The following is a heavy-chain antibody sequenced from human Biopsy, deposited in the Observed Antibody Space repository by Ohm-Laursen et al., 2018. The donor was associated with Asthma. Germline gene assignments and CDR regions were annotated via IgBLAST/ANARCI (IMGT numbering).Heavy chain of an antibody. J-gene: IGHJ6*02. CDR3: ARGPNYHGSGRAPIGMDV. Sequence: GTLSLTCTVSGGSLSSGPYYWSWIRQPPGKGLEWLGYIYYTGSDNYNPSLKSRVTISVDTSKNQFSLRLNSVTAADTAVYYCARGPNYHGSGRAPIGMDVWGQGTTVTVSS. CDR2: IYYTGSD. CDR1: GGSLSSGPYY. V-gene: IGHV4-61*01. D-gene: IGHD3-10*01.